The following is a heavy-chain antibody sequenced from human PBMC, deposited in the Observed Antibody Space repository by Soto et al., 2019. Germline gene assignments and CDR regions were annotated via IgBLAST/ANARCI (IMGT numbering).Heavy chain of an antibody. D-gene: IGHD6-13*01. CDR2: INDDGDST. Sequence: EVQLLESGGGLVQPGGSLRLSWAASGFTFANYAMSLVRQSTGKGLEWVSSINDDGDSTHHADSVKGRFTISIDTSKNTLYLQLDNLGAEDPAVYFCAKSLSAAVNYGMDVWGQGTTVTVSS. CDR3: AKSLSAAVNYGMDV. V-gene: IGHV3-23*01. J-gene: IGHJ6*02. CDR1: GFTFANYA.